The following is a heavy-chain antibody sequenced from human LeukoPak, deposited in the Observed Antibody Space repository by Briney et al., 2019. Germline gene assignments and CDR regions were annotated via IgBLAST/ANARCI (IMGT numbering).Heavy chain of an antibody. CDR1: GFTVSTNC. CDR3: AAISYSGTWPVGN. Sequence: QPGGSLRLSCAASGFTVSTNCMTWVRQAPGEGLEWVSGISAGGDTTYTADSVRGRFTISGDNSNNTLYLQMNTLTAEDTAVYYCAAISYSGTWPVGNWGQGILV. D-gene: IGHD1-1*01. V-gene: IGHV3-23*01. CDR2: ISAGGDTT. J-gene: IGHJ4*02.